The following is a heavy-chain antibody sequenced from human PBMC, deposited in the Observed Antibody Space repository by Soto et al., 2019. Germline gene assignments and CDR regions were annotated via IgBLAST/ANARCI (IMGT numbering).Heavy chain of an antibody. Sequence: QVQLVESGGGVVQPGRSLRLSCAASGFTFSSYGMHWVRQAPGKGLEWVAVIWYDGSNKYYADSVKGRFTISRDNSKNTLYLQMNSLRAEDTAVYYCARGWREVRKWELLTLSYYYYGMDVWGQGTTVTVSS. V-gene: IGHV3-33*01. J-gene: IGHJ6*02. D-gene: IGHD1-26*01. CDR2: IWYDGSNK. CDR3: ARGWREVRKWELLTLSYYYYGMDV. CDR1: GFTFSSYG.